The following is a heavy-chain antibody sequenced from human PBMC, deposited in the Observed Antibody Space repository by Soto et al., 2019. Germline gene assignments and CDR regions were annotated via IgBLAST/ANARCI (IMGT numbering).Heavy chain of an antibody. Sequence: PGESLKISCKGSGYSFTNYWIGWVRQMPGKGLEWMGIIYPGDSDTRYSPSFQGQVTISADKSISTAYLQWSSLKASDTAMYYCARGGVDYYDSSGSFAYWGEGTLVTVSS. V-gene: IGHV5-51*01. J-gene: IGHJ4*02. CDR2: IYPGDSDT. CDR3: ARGGVDYYDSSGSFAY. D-gene: IGHD3-22*01. CDR1: GYSFTNYW.